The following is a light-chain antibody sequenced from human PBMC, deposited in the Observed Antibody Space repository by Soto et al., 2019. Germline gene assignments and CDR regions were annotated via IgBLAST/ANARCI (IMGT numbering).Light chain of an antibody. CDR3: SAYTARSTLV. CDR1: MRDFGAYNL. Sequence: QSALTQPASVSGSAVPSITISCSGTMRDFGAYNLASWYQQHPGTAPKLIIYEVRNRPSGISSRFSGYRSGNTASLTISGLQSEDEGDYYCSAYTARSTLVFGGGTKATVL. V-gene: IGLV2-14*01. CDR2: EVR. J-gene: IGLJ3*02.